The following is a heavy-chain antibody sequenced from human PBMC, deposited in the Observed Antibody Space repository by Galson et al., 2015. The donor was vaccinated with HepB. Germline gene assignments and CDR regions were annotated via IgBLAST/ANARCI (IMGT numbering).Heavy chain of an antibody. D-gene: IGHD6-19*01. CDR1: GFTFSSYG. CDR2: ISYDGSNK. Sequence: SLRLSCAASGFTFSSYGMHWVRQAPGKGLEWVAVISYDGSNKYYADSVKGRFTISRDNSKNTLYLQMNSLRAEDTAVYYCARDPGYSSGWYGLDYWGQGTLVTVSS. CDR3: ARDPGYSSGWYGLDY. V-gene: IGHV3-30*03. J-gene: IGHJ4*02.